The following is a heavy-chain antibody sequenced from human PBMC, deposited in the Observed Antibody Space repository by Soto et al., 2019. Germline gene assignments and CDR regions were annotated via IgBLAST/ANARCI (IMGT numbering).Heavy chain of an antibody. CDR2: IYYSGST. CDR1: GGSISSSSYY. Sequence: QLQLQESGPGLVKPSETLSITCTVSGGSISSSSYYWGWILQPPGKGLEWIGSIYYSGSTYYNPSLKRRLTISVDTSKNQFSLKLSSVTAADTAVYYCARHAVHSSGFIDYWGQGTLVTVSS. D-gene: IGHD6-19*01. CDR3: ARHAVHSSGFIDY. J-gene: IGHJ4*02. V-gene: IGHV4-39*01.